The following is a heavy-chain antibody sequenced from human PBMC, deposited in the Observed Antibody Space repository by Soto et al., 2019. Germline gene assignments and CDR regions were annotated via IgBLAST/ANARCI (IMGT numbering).Heavy chain of an antibody. Sequence: EVQLVESGGGLVQPGGSLRLSCAAFGFTVSSSNMNWVRRAPGKGLEWVSVIYSGDSTYYADSVKGRFTISRHNSKNTLYLQMNSLRVEDTAVYYCAREERNGMDVWGQGTTVTVSS. J-gene: IGHJ6*02. CDR2: IYSGDST. CDR3: AREERNGMDV. CDR1: GFTVSSSN. V-gene: IGHV3-53*04.